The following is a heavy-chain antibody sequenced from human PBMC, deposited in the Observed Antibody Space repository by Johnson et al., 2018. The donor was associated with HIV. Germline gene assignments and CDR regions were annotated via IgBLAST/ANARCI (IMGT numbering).Heavy chain of an antibody. V-gene: IGHV3-30*04. CDR1: GFTFSSYA. J-gene: IGHJ3*02. D-gene: IGHD3-3*01. CDR3: AAYYDFWSGSYTSGFDI. Sequence: QVLLVESGGGVVQPGRSLRLSCAASGFTFSSYAMHWVRQAPGKGLEWVAVISYDGSNQYYADSVKGRFTISRDNSKNTVFLQMNSLRPEDTAMYYCAAYYDFWSGSYTSGFDIWGQGTMVTVSS. CDR2: ISYDGSNQ.